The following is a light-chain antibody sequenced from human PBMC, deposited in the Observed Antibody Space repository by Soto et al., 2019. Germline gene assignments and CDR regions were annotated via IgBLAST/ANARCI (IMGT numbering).Light chain of an antibody. CDR1: NIGSEG. CDR2: DDD. J-gene: IGLJ3*02. V-gene: IGLV3-21*02. Sequence: SYELTQPPSLSVAPGQTAGLTCGGDNIGSEGVHWYQQKAGQAPVLVVYDDDDRPSGIPERFFGSKSRNTAILTISRVEVGDEAQYYCQVWDDSSDRVVFGGGTKLAVL. CDR3: QVWDDSSDRVV.